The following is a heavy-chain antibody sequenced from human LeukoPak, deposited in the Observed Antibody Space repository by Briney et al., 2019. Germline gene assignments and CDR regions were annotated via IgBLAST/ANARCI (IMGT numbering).Heavy chain of an antibody. J-gene: IGHJ4*02. CDR1: GFTFSDAW. Sequence: GGSLRLSCAASGFTFSDAWMSWVCQAPGKGLEWVGLIKHKYDGGTTDYAAPVKGRFTISRDDSKNTLYLQMNSLKTEDTAVYYCTTAGWELYYFDYWGQGTLVTVSS. CDR3: TTAGWELYYFDY. V-gene: IGHV3-15*01. D-gene: IGHD1-26*01. CDR2: IKHKYDGGTT.